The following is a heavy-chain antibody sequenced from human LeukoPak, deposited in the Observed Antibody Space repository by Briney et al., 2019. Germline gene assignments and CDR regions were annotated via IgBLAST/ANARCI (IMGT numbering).Heavy chain of an antibody. Sequence: GGSLRLSCAASGFSFRSYWMHWVRQTPGKGLVWVSHINNDGSDTSYADSVKGRFTITRDNAKNTLFLQMNSLRAKDTAVYYCARDGILGSHDCWGQGTLVTVSS. V-gene: IGHV3-74*01. D-gene: IGHD3-3*02. CDR1: GFSFRSYW. CDR3: ARDGILGSHDC. J-gene: IGHJ4*02. CDR2: INNDGSDT.